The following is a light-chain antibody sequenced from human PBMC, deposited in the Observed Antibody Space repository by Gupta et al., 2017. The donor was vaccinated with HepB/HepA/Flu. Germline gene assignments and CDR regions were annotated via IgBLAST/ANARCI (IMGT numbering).Light chain of an antibody. J-gene: IGLJ2*01. V-gene: IGLV1-44*01. CDR2: DNG. CDR3: AAGNASGDDLV. CDR1: TSNIGVTT. Sequence: QSVLTQPPSASWTPGQRVTISCPGSTSNIGVTTVTWYQHVPGSAPKLLMYDNGQRPSGVPARFSASKSGTSAAMATSCLQAGDEADYYCAAGNASGDDLVFGGGTKLTVL.